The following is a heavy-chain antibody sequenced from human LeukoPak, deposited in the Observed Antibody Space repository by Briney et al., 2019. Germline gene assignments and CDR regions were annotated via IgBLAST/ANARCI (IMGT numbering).Heavy chain of an antibody. V-gene: IGHV1-24*01. D-gene: IGHD4-17*01. CDR2: FNPEDAET. CDR1: GHTLTEIS. Sequence: ASVKVSCKVSGHTLTEISMHWVRQAPGQGLEWMGGFNPEDAETIYARSFQGRLTVTEDTSTDTAYMELSSLRSEDTAMYYCATEIVGYGDVHYFDSWGQGTLVTVSS. J-gene: IGHJ4*02. CDR3: ATEIVGYGDVHYFDS.